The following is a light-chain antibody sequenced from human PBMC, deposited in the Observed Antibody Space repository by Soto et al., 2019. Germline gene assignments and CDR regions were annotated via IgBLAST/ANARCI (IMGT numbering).Light chain of an antibody. Sequence: DIQMTQSPSTRSASVGDRVTMTCRASQSISNSLAWYQQKPWKAPKLLSYRSSALQSGVPSRFSGSGSGTEFTLTIDSLQPDDSGTFYCQQYSTNPLTFGGGTRVDLK. CDR2: RSS. V-gene: IGKV1-5*03. CDR3: QQYSTNPLT. CDR1: QSISNS. J-gene: IGKJ4*01.